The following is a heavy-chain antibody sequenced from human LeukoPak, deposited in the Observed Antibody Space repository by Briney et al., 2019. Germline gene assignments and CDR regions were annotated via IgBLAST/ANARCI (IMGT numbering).Heavy chain of an antibody. CDR3: ARFYDSSGYYYYYMDV. J-gene: IGHJ6*03. Sequence: PSETLSLTCTVSGGSISSYYWSWIRQPPGKGLEWIGYIYYSGSTNYNPSLKSRVTISVDTSKNQFPLKLSSVTAADTAVYYCARFYDSSGYYYYYMDVWGKGTTVTVSS. D-gene: IGHD3-22*01. V-gene: IGHV4-59*01. CDR1: GGSISSYY. CDR2: IYYSGST.